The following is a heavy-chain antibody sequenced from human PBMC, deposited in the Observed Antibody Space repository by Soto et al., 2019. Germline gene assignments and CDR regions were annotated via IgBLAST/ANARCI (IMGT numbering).Heavy chain of an antibody. V-gene: IGHV1-3*01. D-gene: IGHD1-26*01. J-gene: IGHJ6*02. CDR2: ISGATGNT. CDR3: ARDRVEKSGCTANGMDV. CDR1: GYNFTKSA. Sequence: QVQSLQSGAEVKKPGASVKVSCQASGYNFTKSAIHWVRQAPGQRLEWMGWISGATGNTKYSQKFQGRVTISRDTSASKAYLELSRLTPDDTSVIYCARDRVEKSGCTANGMDVWGQGTTVTVSS.